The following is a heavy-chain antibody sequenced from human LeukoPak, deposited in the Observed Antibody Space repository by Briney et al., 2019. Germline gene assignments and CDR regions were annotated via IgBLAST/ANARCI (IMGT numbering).Heavy chain of an antibody. CDR2: ISYDGSNK. J-gene: IGHJ2*01. Sequence: GGSLRLSCAASGFTFSSYAMHWVRQAPGKGLEWVAVISYDGSNKYYADSVKGRFTIPRDNSKNTLYLQMNSLRAEDTAVYYCAKDPHYGGKAWGWYFDLWGRGTLVTVSS. CDR1: GFTFSSYA. V-gene: IGHV3-30-3*01. D-gene: IGHD4-23*01. CDR3: AKDPHYGGKAWGWYFDL.